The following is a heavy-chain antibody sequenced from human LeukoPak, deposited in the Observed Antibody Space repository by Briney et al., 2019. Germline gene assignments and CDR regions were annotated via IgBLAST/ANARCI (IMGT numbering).Heavy chain of an antibody. CDR3: ARELWFVNALGSWLDP. CDR2: NFHSGHS. D-gene: IGHD3-10*01. V-gene: IGHV4-30-2*01. Sequence: PSETLSLTCAVSGDSISSGDYSWSWIRQTSGKDLEGIGYNFHSGHSYYNPSIKSRVTISVDRSKNHFSLRLASVTAADTAIYYCARELWFVNALGSWLDPWGKGTQVTVSS. CDR1: GDSISSGDYS. J-gene: IGHJ5*02.